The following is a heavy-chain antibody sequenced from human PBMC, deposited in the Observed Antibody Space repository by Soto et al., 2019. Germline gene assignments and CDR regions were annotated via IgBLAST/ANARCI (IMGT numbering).Heavy chain of an antibody. CDR3: ARGSLPSSTFDY. Sequence: GASVKVSCKASGGTFSSYTISWVRQAPGQGLEWMGRIIPILGIADYAQKFQGRVTITADKSTSTAYMELSSLRSEDTAVYYCARGSLPSSTFDYWGQGTPVTVSS. D-gene: IGHD1-26*01. CDR2: IIPILGIA. J-gene: IGHJ4*02. CDR1: GGTFSSYT. V-gene: IGHV1-69*02.